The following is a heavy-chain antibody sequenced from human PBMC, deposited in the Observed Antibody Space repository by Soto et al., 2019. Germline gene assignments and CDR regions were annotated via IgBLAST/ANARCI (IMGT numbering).Heavy chain of an antibody. CDR1: GRSFNGSW. CDR3: VRHTSTLDQ. CDR2: IYPGDSDT. J-gene: IGHJ5*02. Sequence: GESLKISCQGSGRSFNGSWIAWVRQVPGKGLEWMGIIYPGDSDTRYSPSFQGQVTISADMSIKTAYLQWRALQASDSAIYYCVRHTSTLDQWGQGSRVTVSS. D-gene: IGHD2-15*01. V-gene: IGHV5-51*01.